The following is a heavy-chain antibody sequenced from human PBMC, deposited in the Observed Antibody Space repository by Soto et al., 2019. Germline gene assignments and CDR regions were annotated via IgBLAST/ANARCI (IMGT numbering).Heavy chain of an antibody. J-gene: IGHJ5*02. D-gene: IGHD3-10*01. CDR2: IYYSGST. Sequence: SETLSLTCTVSGGSISSYYWSWIRQPPGKGLEWIGYIYYSGSTNYNPSLKSRVTISVDTSKNQFSLKLSSVTAADTAVYYCARDCVTMVRGVIIGSWFDPWGQGTLVTVS. CDR3: ARDCVTMVRGVIIGSWFDP. V-gene: IGHV4-59*01. CDR1: GGSISSYY.